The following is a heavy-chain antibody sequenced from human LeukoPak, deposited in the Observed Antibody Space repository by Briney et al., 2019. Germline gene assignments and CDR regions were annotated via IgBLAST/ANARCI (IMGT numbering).Heavy chain of an antibody. D-gene: IGHD2-15*01. CDR2: ISSSSSYI. Sequence: GGSLRLSCAASGFTFSSYSMNWVRQAPGKGLEWVSSISSSSSYIYYADSVKGRFTTSRDNAKNSLYLQMNSLRAEDTAVYYCAKDGVVVAATPPYYYYYYMDVWGKGTTVTVSS. J-gene: IGHJ6*03. V-gene: IGHV3-21*01. CDR1: GFTFSSYS. CDR3: AKDGVVVAATPPYYYYYYMDV.